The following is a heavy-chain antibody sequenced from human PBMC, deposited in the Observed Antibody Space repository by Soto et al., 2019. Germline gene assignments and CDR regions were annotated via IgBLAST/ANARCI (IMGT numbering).Heavy chain of an antibody. J-gene: IGHJ4*02. CDR3: ASYGSGWYDVSY. Sequence: QVQLQESGPGLVKPSETLSLTCTVSGGSVSSGSYYWSWIRQPPGKGLEWIGYIYYSGSTNYNTSLKSRVTISVDTSKNQFSLKLSSVTATDTAVYYCASYGSGWYDVSYWGPGTLVPVSS. CDR1: GGSVSSGSYY. CDR2: IYYSGST. V-gene: IGHV4-61*01. D-gene: IGHD6-19*01.